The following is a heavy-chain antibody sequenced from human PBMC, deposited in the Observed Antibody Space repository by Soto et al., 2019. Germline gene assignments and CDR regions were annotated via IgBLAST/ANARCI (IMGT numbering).Heavy chain of an antibody. CDR2: IVVGSGNT. CDR3: AAGSGSGGVGLPHYYYYYGMDV. V-gene: IGHV1-58*01. CDR1: GFTFTSSA. Sequence: GASVKVSCKASGFTFTSSAVQWVRQARGQRLEWIGWIVVGSGNTNYAQKFQERVTITRDMSTSTAYMELSSLRSEDTAVYYCAAGSGSGGVGLPHYYYYYGMDVWGQGTTVTVSS. J-gene: IGHJ6*02. D-gene: IGHD3-10*01.